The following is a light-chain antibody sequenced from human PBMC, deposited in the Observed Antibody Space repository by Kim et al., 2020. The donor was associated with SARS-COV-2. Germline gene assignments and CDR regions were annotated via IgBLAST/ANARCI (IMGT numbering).Light chain of an antibody. V-gene: IGLV2-14*01. CDR2: DVS. J-gene: IGLJ3*02. Sequence: QSALTQPASVSGSPGQSITISCTGTSSDVGGYNYVSWYQQHPGKAPKLMIYDVSKRPSGVSNRFSGSKSGNTASLTISGLQAEDEADYYCSSYTSSSTWMFGGGTKLKVL. CDR3: SSYTSSSTWM. CDR1: SSDVGGYNY.